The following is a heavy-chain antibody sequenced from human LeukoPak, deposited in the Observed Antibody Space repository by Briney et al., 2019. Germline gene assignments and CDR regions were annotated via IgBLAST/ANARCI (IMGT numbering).Heavy chain of an antibody. D-gene: IGHD5-24*01. Sequence: GGSLRLSXAASGFTFSSYSMNWVRQAPGKGLEWLSSISSSNFYIYYADSIKGRFTISRDDAKNSLYLQTNSLRAEDTAVYYCARVLDGYNLSPCDYWGQGTLVTVSS. CDR1: GFTFSSYS. V-gene: IGHV3-21*01. J-gene: IGHJ4*02. CDR2: ISSSNFYI. CDR3: ARVLDGYNLSPCDY.